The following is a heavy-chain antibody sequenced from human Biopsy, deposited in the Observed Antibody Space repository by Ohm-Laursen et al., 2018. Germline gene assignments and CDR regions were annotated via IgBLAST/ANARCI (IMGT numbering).Heavy chain of an antibody. D-gene: IGHD6-19*01. J-gene: IGHJ2*01. V-gene: IGHV3-33*04. CDR1: GFNFDSYA. Sequence: SLRLSCTASGFNFDSYAMHWVRQAPGKGLERISLIWYDGTNEDYADSVKGRFTISRDNSKNTLYLQINTLTLEDTAFYYCARGLSSGWYGYFDVWGRGTLVTVSS. CDR2: IWYDGTNE. CDR3: ARGLSSGWYGYFDV.